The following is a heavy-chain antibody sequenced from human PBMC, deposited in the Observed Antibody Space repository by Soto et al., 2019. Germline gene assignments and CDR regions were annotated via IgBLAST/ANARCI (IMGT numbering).Heavy chain of an antibody. CDR2: ISYDDGTNK. Sequence: QVQLVESGGGVVRPGRSLRLSCAASGFTFSSFTMHWVRQAPGKGLEWVAVISYDDGTNKYYADSVKCGFTISRDNPKNTLYLQMNSLRAEDTAVYYCARSIAVAGTPEFDYWGQGTLVTVSS. V-gene: IGHV3-30-3*01. CDR3: ARSIAVAGTPEFDY. D-gene: IGHD6-19*01. CDR1: GFTFSSFT. J-gene: IGHJ4*02.